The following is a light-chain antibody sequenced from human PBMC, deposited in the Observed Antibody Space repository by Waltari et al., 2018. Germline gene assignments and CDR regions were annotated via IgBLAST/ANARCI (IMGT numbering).Light chain of an antibody. V-gene: IGLV2-11*01. Sequence: QSALTQPRSVSGSPGQSVTISCTGTSSDVGGYNYVSWYQHHPGKAPKLIIYDVSKRPSGVPDRFSDSKSGNTASLTISGLQAEDEADYYCCSYAGSYTFVVFGGGTKVTVL. J-gene: IGLJ2*01. CDR1: SSDVGGYNY. CDR3: CSYAGSYTFVV. CDR2: DVS.